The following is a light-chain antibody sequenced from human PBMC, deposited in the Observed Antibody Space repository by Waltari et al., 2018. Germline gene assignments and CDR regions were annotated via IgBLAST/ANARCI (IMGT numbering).Light chain of an antibody. CDR3: SSYTISSTVV. V-gene: IGLV2-14*03. CDR2: DVS. CDR1: SSAVGGYNY. J-gene: IGLJ2*01. Sequence: QSALTQPASVSGSPGQSITISCTGTSSAVGGYNYFPWYQQHPGKAPKLMINDVSDRPSGVSNRFSGSKSGNTASLTISGLQAEDEADYYCSSYTISSTVVFGGGTKLTVL.